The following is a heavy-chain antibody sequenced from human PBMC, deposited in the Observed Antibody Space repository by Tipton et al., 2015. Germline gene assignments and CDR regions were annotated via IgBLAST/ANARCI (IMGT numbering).Heavy chain of an antibody. CDR2: MSYSGTT. Sequence: TLSLTCTVSGGSITTYYWTWIRQPPGKGLEWIGYMSYSGTTNYNPSLNNRVTISADTSRNQFSLRLTSVTTADTAVYYCARARGRHGGLFDSWGQGILVTVSS. CDR3: ARARGRHGGLFDS. J-gene: IGHJ4*02. CDR1: GGSITTYY. D-gene: IGHD4-23*01. V-gene: IGHV4-59*01.